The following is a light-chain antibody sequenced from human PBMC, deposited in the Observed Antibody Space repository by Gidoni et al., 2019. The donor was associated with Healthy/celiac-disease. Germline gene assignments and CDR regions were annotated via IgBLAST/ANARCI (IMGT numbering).Light chain of an antibody. CDR2: DVS. CDR1: SSDVGVYHY. Sequence: QSALTQPRSVSGSPGQSVTISCTGTSSDVGVYHYVSWYQQHPGKAPKLMIYDVSKRPSGVPDRFSGSKSGNTASLTISGLQAEDEADYYCCSYAGSSWVFGGGTKLTVL. CDR3: CSYAGSSWV. V-gene: IGLV2-11*01. J-gene: IGLJ3*02.